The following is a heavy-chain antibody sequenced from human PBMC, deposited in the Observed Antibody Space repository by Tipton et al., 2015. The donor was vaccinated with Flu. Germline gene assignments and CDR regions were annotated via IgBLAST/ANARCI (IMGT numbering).Heavy chain of an antibody. V-gene: IGHV4-4*07. CDR2: IYTSGST. CDR3: ARGLKGATRDAFDI. Sequence: TLSLTCTVSGGSISSYYWSWIRQPAGKGLEWIGRIYTSGSTNYNPSLKSRVTMSVDTSKNQFSLKLSSVTAADTAVYYCARGLKGATRDAFDIWGQGTMVTVSS. D-gene: IGHD1-26*01. CDR1: GGSISSYY. J-gene: IGHJ3*02.